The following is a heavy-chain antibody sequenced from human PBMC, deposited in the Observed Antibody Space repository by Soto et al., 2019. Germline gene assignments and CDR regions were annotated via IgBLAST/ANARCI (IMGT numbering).Heavy chain of an antibody. CDR3: TKSSGGSSSVGMDY. Sequence: GGSLRLSCAASGFTFSSYGMHWVRQAPGKGLEWVASITRDGYNKYYADSVKGRFTISRDNSKNTLSLQMTALRVEDSSVYYCTKSSGGSSSVGMDYWGPGTLVTVSS. J-gene: IGHJ4*02. CDR2: ITRDGYNK. V-gene: IGHV3-30*02. D-gene: IGHD6-6*01. CDR1: GFTFSSYG.